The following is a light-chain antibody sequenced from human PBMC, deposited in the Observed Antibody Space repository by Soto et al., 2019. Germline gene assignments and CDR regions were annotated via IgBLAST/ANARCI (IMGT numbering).Light chain of an antibody. CDR2: DAF. Sequence: EIVLTQSPATLSLSPGERATLSCRASQSVSSYLAWYQQKPGQAPRLLIYDAFNRATGVPARFSCSGSGTDFTLTISSPEPEDFAVYYCVQRSTWPWTIGQGTKVEIK. CDR1: QSVSSY. V-gene: IGKV3-11*01. CDR3: VQRSTWPWT. J-gene: IGKJ1*01.